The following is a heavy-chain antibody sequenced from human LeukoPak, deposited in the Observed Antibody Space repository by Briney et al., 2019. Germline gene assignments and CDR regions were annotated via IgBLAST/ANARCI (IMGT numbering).Heavy chain of an antibody. V-gene: IGHV3-74*01. CDR3: ARDHPGSNSLDY. CDR1: GFTLNQYW. J-gene: IGHJ4*02. CDR2: LRTDGGRT. Sequence: PGGSLRLSCVASGFTLNQYWMHWVRQAPGAGLEWVSRLRTDGGRTNYADSVKGRFTISRDNARNTVYLQMYSLRVEDTAVYYCARDHPGSNSLDYWGQGTLVTVSS. D-gene: IGHD4-11*01.